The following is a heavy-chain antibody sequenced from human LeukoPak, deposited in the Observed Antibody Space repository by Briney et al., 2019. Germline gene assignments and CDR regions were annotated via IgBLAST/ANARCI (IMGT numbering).Heavy chain of an antibody. CDR3: ARDGSSGWYLDNNWFDP. J-gene: IGHJ5*02. D-gene: IGHD6-19*01. V-gene: IGHV4-59*01. Sequence: SETLSLTCTVSGGSISSNYWSWIRQPPGKELEWIGYIFYSGTTTYNPSLKSRVTISVDTSKNQFSLKLSSVTAADTAVYYCARDGSSGWYLDNNWFDPWGQGTLVTVSS. CDR1: GGSISSNY. CDR2: IFYSGTT.